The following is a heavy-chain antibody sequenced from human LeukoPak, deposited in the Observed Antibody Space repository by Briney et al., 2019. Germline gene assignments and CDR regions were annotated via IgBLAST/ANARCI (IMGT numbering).Heavy chain of an antibody. CDR2: IGSGGRTI. CDR3: AREDSRDALDI. CDR1: GFTFSSFE. D-gene: IGHD3-22*01. V-gene: IGHV3-48*03. J-gene: IGHJ3*02. Sequence: GGSLRLSCEGSGFTFSSFEMNWVRQAPGKGLEWLSYIGSGGRTIYYADSVKGRFTISRDNARNSLYLQMNSLRAEDTAVYRCAREDSRDALDIWGQGTMVTVSS.